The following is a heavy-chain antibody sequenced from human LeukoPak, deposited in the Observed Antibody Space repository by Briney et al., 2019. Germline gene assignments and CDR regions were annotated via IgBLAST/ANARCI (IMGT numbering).Heavy chain of an antibody. V-gene: IGHV4-59*08. J-gene: IGHJ5*02. Sequence: SETLSLTCTVSGGSISSYYWSWIRQPPGKGLEWIGYIYYGGSTNYNPSLKSRVTISVDTSKNQFSLKLSSVTAADTAVYYCARHQGVLGWFDPWGQGTLVTVSS. CDR1: GGSISSYY. CDR2: IYYGGST. CDR3: ARHQGVLGWFDP. D-gene: IGHD2-15*01.